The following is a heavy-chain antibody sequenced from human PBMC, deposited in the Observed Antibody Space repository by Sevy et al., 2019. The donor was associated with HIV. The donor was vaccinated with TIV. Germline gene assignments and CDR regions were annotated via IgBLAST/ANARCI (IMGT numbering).Heavy chain of an antibody. J-gene: IGHJ4*02. CDR2: IYSDGST. Sequence: GESLKISCAASGFSVNSNYMTWVRQAPGKGLDWVSIIYSDGSTKYADALKGRFTISRDNSKNRMYLQMNSLRVEDTAVYYCARGGTIFGLVRHYFDYWGQGTLVTVSS. V-gene: IGHV3-66*01. CDR3: ARGGTIFGLVRHYFDY. D-gene: IGHD3-3*01. CDR1: GFSVNSNY.